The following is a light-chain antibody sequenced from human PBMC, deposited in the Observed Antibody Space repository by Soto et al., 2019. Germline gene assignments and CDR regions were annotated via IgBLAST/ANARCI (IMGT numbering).Light chain of an antibody. CDR2: AAS. CDR3: QQYNSYSRK. Sequence: DIQMTQSPSSLSASVGDRVTITCRASQSISSYLNWYQQKPGKAPKLLIYAASSLQSGVPSRFSGSGSGTEFTLTISSLQPDDLATYYCQQYNSYSRKFGQGTKVDIK. J-gene: IGKJ1*01. V-gene: IGKV1-39*01. CDR1: QSISSY.